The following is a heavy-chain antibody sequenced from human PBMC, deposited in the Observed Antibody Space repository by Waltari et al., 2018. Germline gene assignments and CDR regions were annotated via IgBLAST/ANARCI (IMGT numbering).Heavy chain of an antibody. CDR2: ISGRDDST. V-gene: IGHV3-23*01. J-gene: IGHJ4*02. CDR1: GFPFSSYA. D-gene: IGHD6-13*01. CDR3: AKNRGSIWYSEAYFDY. Sequence: EVLLLESGGGLVQPGGSLRLSCAVSGFPFSSYAMSWVRQDPGKGLEWVSAISGRDDSTYYADSGKGRFTISRDNSKNTLYLQMNSLRVEDTAVYYCAKNRGSIWYSEAYFDYWGQGTLVTVAS.